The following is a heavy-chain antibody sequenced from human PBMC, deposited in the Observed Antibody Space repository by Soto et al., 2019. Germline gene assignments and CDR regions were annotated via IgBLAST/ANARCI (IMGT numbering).Heavy chain of an antibody. D-gene: IGHD4-17*01. Sequence: EVQLVESGGGLVQPGGSLRLSCAASGFTVSTYWMHWVRQDPGKGLMWVSRISPDGSTTTYADPVRGRFTISRDTAENTLXLQMNSXRXEDTAVYYCAXDRVPYSDYGRYFDLWGRGTLVTVSS. CDR3: AXDRVPYSDYGRYFDL. CDR1: GFTVSTYW. J-gene: IGHJ2*01. CDR2: ISPDGSTT. V-gene: IGHV3-74*01.